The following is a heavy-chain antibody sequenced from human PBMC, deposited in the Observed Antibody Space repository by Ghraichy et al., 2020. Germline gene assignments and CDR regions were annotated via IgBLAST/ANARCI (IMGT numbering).Heavy chain of an antibody. D-gene: IGHD1-26*01. V-gene: IGHV4-59*01. Sequence: SETLSLTCTVSGGSISSYYWSWIRQPPGKGLEWIGYIYYSGSTNYNPSLKSRVTISVDTSKNQFSLKLSSVTAADTAVYYCALPRGVGATADAFDIWGQGTMVTVSS. CDR3: ALPRGVGATADAFDI. CDR1: GGSISSYY. CDR2: IYYSGST. J-gene: IGHJ3*02.